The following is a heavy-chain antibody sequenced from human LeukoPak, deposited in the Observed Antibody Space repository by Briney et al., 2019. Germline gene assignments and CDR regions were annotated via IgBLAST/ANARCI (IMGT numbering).Heavy chain of an antibody. CDR2: IDRDGSRI. V-gene: IGHV3-74*01. J-gene: IGHJ4*02. CDR1: GFTFSNSW. Sequence: PGGSLRLSCAASGFTFSNSWMYWVRQAPGKGLVWVSRIDRDGSRINYADSVKGRFTISRDNGKNTLFLQMNSLRAEDAAVYYCVRGNDYGGPHYWGQGTLVTVSS. D-gene: IGHD4-23*01. CDR3: VRGNDYGGPHY.